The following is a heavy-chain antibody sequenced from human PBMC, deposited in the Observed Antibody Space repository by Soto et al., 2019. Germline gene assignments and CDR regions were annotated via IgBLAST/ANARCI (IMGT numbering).Heavy chain of an antibody. V-gene: IGHV4-39*01. D-gene: IGHD3-22*01. CDR3: ARFMEDSSGYYLFYYFDY. CDR1: GGSISSSIYY. CDR2: IYYSGST. Sequence: QLQLQESGPGLVKPSETLSLTCTVSGGSISSSIYYWGWIRQPPGKGLEWIGSIYYSGSTYYNPSLKSRVPKLVDTSKNQFSLKLSSVTAADTAVYYCARFMEDSSGYYLFYYFDYWGQGTLVTVSS. J-gene: IGHJ4*02.